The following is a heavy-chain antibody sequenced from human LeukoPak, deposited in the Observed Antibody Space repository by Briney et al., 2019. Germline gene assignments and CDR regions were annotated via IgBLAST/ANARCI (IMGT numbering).Heavy chain of an antibody. V-gene: IGHV3-21*01. D-gene: IGHD2-2*01. CDR1: GFTFSSYA. J-gene: IGHJ5*02. Sequence: PGGSLRLSCAASGFTFSSYAMSWVRQAPGKGLEWVSSISSSSSYIYYADSVEGRFTISRDNAKNSLYLQMNSLRAEDTAVYYCASSTRAFGPWGQGTLVTVSS. CDR2: ISSSSSYI. CDR3: ASSTRAFGP.